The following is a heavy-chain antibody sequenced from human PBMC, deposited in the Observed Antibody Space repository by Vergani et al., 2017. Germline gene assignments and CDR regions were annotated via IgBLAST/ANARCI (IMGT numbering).Heavy chain of an antibody. V-gene: IGHV3-30*02. CDR3: AKHFRGWGIDY. CDR2: LQFDGSNQ. Sequence: VQLLQSEGAVVQPGGSLRLSCATSGFTLSNYDMQWSRQGPGKGLEFVAFLQFDGSNQYYADSVKGRFTLSRDFSKNTLYLQMNSLRTDDTATYYCAKHFRGWGIDYWGQGTQVIVSS. CDR1: GFTLSNYD. J-gene: IGHJ4*02. D-gene: IGHD3-16*01.